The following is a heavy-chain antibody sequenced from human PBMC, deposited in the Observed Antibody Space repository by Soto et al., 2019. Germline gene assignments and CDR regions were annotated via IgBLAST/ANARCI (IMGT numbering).Heavy chain of an antibody. CDR2: IYYSGST. V-gene: IGHV4-59*01. CDR1: GGSISSYY. J-gene: IGHJ6*02. CDR3: ARVVVPAAMGYYYYGMDV. D-gene: IGHD2-2*01. Sequence: SETLSLTCTVSGGSISSYYWSWIRQPPGKGLEWIGYIYYSGSTNYNPSLKSRVTISVDTSKNQFSLKLSSVTAADTAVYYCARVVVPAAMGYYYYGMDVWGQGTTVTVSS.